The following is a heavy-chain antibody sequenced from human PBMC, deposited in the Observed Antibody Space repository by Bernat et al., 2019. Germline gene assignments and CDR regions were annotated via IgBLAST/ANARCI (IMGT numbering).Heavy chain of an antibody. CDR2: IIPILGIA. Sequence: QVQLVQSGAEVKKPGSSVKVSCKASGGTFSSYTISWVRQAPGQGLEWMGRIIPILGIANYEQKFQGRVTITADKSTSTAYMGLSSLRSEDTAVYYCAILDTAMVKGFDYWGQGTLLTVSS. J-gene: IGHJ4*02. CDR3: AILDTAMVKGFDY. D-gene: IGHD5-18*01. CDR1: GGTFSSYT. V-gene: IGHV1-69*02.